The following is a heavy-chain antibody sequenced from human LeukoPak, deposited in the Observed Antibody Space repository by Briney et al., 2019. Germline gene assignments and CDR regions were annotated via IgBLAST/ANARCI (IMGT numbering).Heavy chain of an antibody. CDR2: IYSGGST. CDR3: ARASRDSGGSCYPN. Sequence: PGGSLRLSCAASGFTVSSNYMSWVRQAPGKGLEWVSVIYSGGSTYYADSVKGRFIISRDNSKNTLYLQMNSLRAEDTAVYYCARASRDSGGSCYPNWGQGTPVTVSS. CDR1: GFTVSSNY. D-gene: IGHD2-15*01. J-gene: IGHJ4*02. V-gene: IGHV3-66*02.